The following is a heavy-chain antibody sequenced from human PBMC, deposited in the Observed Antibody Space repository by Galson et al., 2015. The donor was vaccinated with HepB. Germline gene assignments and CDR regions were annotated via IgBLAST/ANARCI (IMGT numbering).Heavy chain of an antibody. CDR1: GFTFSSHG. J-gene: IGHJ6*03. CDR2: ISSDGSIK. CDR3: AKVPGPSNYLNHMDV. V-gene: IGHV3-30*18. Sequence: SLRLSCAASGFTFSSHGMHWVRQAPGKGLEWVAVISSDGSIKYHADTVKGRFTISRDNSNNTVSLQMNSLRPEDTAVYYCAKVPGPSNYLNHMDVWGKGTTVTVSS. D-gene: IGHD4-11*01.